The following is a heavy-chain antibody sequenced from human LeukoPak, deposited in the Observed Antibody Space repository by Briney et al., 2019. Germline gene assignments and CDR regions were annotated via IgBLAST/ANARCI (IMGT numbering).Heavy chain of an antibody. D-gene: IGHD6-13*01. CDR1: GGSFSGYY. Sequence: SSETLSLTCAVYGGSFSGYYWSWIRQPPGKGLEWIGEINHSGSTNYNPSLKSRVTISVDTSKNQFSLKLSSVTAADTAMYYCASSIGYPGPFDPWGQGTLVTVSS. J-gene: IGHJ5*02. V-gene: IGHV4-34*01. CDR2: INHSGST. CDR3: ASSIGYPGPFDP.